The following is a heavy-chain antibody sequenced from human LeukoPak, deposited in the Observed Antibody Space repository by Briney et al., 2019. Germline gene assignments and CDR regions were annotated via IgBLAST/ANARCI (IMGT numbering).Heavy chain of an antibody. J-gene: IGHJ4*02. Sequence: GGSLRLSCEASGFTFSSYAMSWVRQAPGRGLEWVSGISAGGGSTYYADSVKGRFTISRDKSKNTLYLQMSSLRAEDTALYYCAKDRDGGAHTGAKGFDYWGQGTLVTVSS. V-gene: IGHV3-23*01. CDR2: ISAGGGST. D-gene: IGHD7-27*01. CDR1: GFTFSSYA. CDR3: AKDRDGGAHTGAKGFDY.